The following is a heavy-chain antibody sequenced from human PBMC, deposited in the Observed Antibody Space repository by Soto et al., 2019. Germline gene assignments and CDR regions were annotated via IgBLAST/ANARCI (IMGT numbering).Heavy chain of an antibody. Sequence: ASVKVSCKASGYTFTVYYMHWVRQAPGQGLEWMGWINPNSGGTNYVQKFQGWVTMTRDTSISTAYMELSRLRSDDTVVYYCARGEGGPRWGSIDYWGQGTLVTVSS. CDR2: INPNSGGT. D-gene: IGHD2-21*01. CDR1: GYTFTVYY. CDR3: ARGEGGPRWGSIDY. J-gene: IGHJ4*02. V-gene: IGHV1-2*04.